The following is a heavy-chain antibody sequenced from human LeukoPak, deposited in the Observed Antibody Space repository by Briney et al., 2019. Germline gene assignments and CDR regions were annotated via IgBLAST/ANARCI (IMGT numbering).Heavy chain of an antibody. V-gene: IGHV4-59*08. CDR3: ARRPDGTSHFDY. J-gene: IGHJ4*02. CDR1: GGSIRSYF. Sequence: KPSETLSLTCTVSGGSIRSYFWSWIRQPPGKGLEWIGYVYYSGSTIYNPSLKSRVTISVDTSKKQFSLKLSSVTAADTAVYYCARRPDGTSHFDYWGQGTLVTVSS. D-gene: IGHD6-6*01. CDR2: VYYSGST.